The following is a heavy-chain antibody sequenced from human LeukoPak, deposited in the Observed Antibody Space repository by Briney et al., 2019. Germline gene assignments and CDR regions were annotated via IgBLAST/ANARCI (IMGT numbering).Heavy chain of an antibody. CDR2: INHSGST. V-gene: IGHV4-34*01. D-gene: IGHD4-17*01. Sequence: SETLSLTCAVYGGSFSGYYWSWIRQPPGKGLEWIGEINHSGSTNYNPSLKSRVTMSVDTSKNQFSLKLSSVTAADTAVYYCARDGHRGMTTVTAYFDYWGQGTLVTVSS. J-gene: IGHJ4*02. CDR1: GGSFSGYY. CDR3: ARDGHRGMTTVTAYFDY.